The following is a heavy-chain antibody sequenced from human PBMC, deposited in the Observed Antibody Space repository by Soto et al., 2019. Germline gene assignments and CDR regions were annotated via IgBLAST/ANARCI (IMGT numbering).Heavy chain of an antibody. CDR2: ISAYNGNT. V-gene: IGHV1-18*01. CDR1: GYTFTSYG. D-gene: IGHD6-19*01. J-gene: IGHJ4*02. CDR3: ARDNRQRIAVVGDYFDS. Sequence: ASVKVSCKASGYTFTSYGISWVRQAPGQGLEWMGWISAYNGNTNYAQKLQGRVTMTTDTSTSTAYMELRSLRSDDTAVYYCARDNRQRIAVVGDYFDSWGQGTMVTVS.